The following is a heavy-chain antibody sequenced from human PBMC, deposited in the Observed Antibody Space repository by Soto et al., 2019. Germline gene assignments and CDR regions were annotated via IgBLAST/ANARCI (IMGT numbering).Heavy chain of an antibody. D-gene: IGHD1-26*01. CDR3: ARISGSNYPFDY. Sequence: SVPTLVNPTQTLTLTCTFSGFSLSTSGMCVSWIRQPPGKALEWLALIDWDDDKYYSTSLKTRLTISKDTSKNQVVLTMTNMDPVDTATYYCARISGSNYPFDYWGQGTLVTVSS. CDR2: IDWDDDK. CDR1: GFSLSTSGMC. V-gene: IGHV2-70*01. J-gene: IGHJ4*02.